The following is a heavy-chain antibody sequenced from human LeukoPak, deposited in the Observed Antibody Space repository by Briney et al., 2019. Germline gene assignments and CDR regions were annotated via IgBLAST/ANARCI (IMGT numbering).Heavy chain of an antibody. J-gene: IGHJ4*02. D-gene: IGHD6-19*01. CDR1: GFTFSSYA. V-gene: IGHV3-33*08. CDR2: IWYDGSNK. Sequence: GGSLRLSCTASGFTFSSYAMHWVRQAPGKGLEWVAVIWYDGSNKYYADSVKGRFTISRDNSKNTLYLQMNSLRAEDTAVYYCARRPYSSGWYVDYWGQGTLVTVSS. CDR3: ARRPYSSGWYVDY.